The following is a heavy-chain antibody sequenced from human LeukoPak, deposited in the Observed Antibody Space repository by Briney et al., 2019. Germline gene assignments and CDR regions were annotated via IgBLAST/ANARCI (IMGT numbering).Heavy chain of an antibody. CDR2: INHSGST. J-gene: IGHJ6*03. V-gene: IGHV4-34*01. Sequence: KTSETLSLTCAVYGGSFSGYYWSWIRQPPGKGLEWIGEINHSGSTNYNPSLKSRVTISVDTSKNQFSLKLSSVTAADTAVYYCARGPYGSIFYYYYYMDVWGKGATVTVSS. D-gene: IGHD3-10*01. CDR1: GGSFSGYY. CDR3: ARGPYGSIFYYYYYMDV.